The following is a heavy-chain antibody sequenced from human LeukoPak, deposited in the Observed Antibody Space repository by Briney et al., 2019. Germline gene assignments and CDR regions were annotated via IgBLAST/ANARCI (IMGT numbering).Heavy chain of an antibody. CDR3: ARVVPKYSSGWYFDY. J-gene: IGHJ4*02. Sequence: GGSLRLSCAASGFTVSSNYMSWVRQAPGKGLEWVSVIYSGGSTYSADSVKGRFTISRDNSKNTLYLQMNSLRAEDTAVYYCARVVPKYSSGWYFDYWGQGTLVTVSS. CDR1: GFTVSSNY. CDR2: IYSGGST. D-gene: IGHD6-19*01. V-gene: IGHV3-66*01.